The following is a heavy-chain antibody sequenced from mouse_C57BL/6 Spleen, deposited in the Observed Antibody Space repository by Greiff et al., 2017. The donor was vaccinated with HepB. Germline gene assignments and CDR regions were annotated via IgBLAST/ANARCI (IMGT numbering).Heavy chain of an antibody. D-gene: IGHD2-13*01. Sequence: EVQVVESGGGLVQPKGSFKLSCAASGFTFNTYAMHWVRQAPGKGLEWVARIRSKSNNYATYYADSVKDRFTISRDDSQSMLYLQMNNLKTEDTAMYYCVRRLQGYFDVWGTGTTVTVSS. CDR3: VRRLQGYFDV. CDR1: GFTFNTYA. V-gene: IGHV10-3*01. J-gene: IGHJ1*03. CDR2: IRSKSNNYAT.